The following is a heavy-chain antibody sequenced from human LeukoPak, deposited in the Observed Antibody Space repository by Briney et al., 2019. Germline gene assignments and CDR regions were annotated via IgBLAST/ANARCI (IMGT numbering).Heavy chain of an antibody. CDR3: AKDAYSGYGDFDY. D-gene: IGHD4-17*01. V-gene: IGHV3-48*04. J-gene: IGHJ4*02. CDR2: ISGGSRSI. Sequence: GGSLRLSCAASGFTFNDHGMSWVRQAPGGGLEWISYISGGSRSIYYTDSVKGRFTISRDNAKNSLYLQMNNLGVEDTALYYCAKDAYSGYGDFDYWGQGTLVTVSS. CDR1: GFTFNDHG.